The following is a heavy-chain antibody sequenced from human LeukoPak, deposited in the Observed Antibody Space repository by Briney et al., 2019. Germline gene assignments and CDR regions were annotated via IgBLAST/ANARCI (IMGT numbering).Heavy chain of an antibody. CDR2: INPSSGST. Sequence: ASVKVSCKASGYTFTGYYMHWVRQAPGQGLEWMGWINPSSGSTSSAQKFQGRVTMTRDTSTSTVYMELSSLRSEDTAVYYCARAQYCTSTSCSTTAEYFQHWGQGTLVTVSS. V-gene: IGHV1-46*01. J-gene: IGHJ1*01. D-gene: IGHD2-2*01. CDR3: ARAQYCTSTSCSTTAEYFQH. CDR1: GYTFTGYY.